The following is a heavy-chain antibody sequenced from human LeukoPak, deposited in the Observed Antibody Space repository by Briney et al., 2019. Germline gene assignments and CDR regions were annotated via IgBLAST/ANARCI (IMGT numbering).Heavy chain of an antibody. CDR1: GYGFTSYW. Sequence: GGSLRLSCKGSGYGFTSYWITWVRQMPGKGLEWMGRIDPSDSYTNYSPSFQGHVTISVDKSISTAYLQWSSLKASDTAMYYCASDRSSKWYFDYWGPGTLVTVSS. CDR3: ASDRSSKWYFDY. D-gene: IGHD2-15*01. J-gene: IGHJ4*02. V-gene: IGHV5-10-1*01. CDR2: IDPSDSYT.